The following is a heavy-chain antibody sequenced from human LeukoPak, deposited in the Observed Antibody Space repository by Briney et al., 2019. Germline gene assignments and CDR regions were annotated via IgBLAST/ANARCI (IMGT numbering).Heavy chain of an antibody. Sequence: GGSLRLSCAASGFTFSSYSMNWVRQAPGKGLEWVSAISGSGGSTYYADSVKGRFTISRDNSKNTLYLQMNSLRAEDTAVYYCAKHSNYDILTGYSGLDYWGQGTPVTVSS. CDR1: GFTFSSYS. D-gene: IGHD3-9*01. V-gene: IGHV3-23*01. CDR3: AKHSNYDILTGYSGLDY. J-gene: IGHJ4*02. CDR2: ISGSGGST.